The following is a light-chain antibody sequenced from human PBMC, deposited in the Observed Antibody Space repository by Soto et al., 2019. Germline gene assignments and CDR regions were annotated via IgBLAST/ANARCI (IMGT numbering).Light chain of an antibody. CDR1: SSDVGGYNY. CDR2: DVS. CDR3: SSYAGSNNLV. Sequence: QSALTQPPSASGSLGQSVTISCTGTSSDVGGYNYVSWYQQHPGKAPKLMIYDVSQRPSGVPDRFSGSKSGNTASLTVSGLQAEDEADYYCSSYAGSNNLVFGTGTKLTV. J-gene: IGLJ1*01. V-gene: IGLV2-8*01.